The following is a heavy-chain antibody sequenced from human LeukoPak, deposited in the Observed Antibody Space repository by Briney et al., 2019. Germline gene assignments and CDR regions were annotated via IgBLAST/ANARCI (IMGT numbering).Heavy chain of an antibody. CDR1: GFTVSSNE. V-gene: IGHV3-38-3*01. D-gene: IGHD6-6*01. Sequence: GGSLRLSCAASGFTVSSNEMSWVRQAPGKGLEWVSSISGGSTYYADSRKGRFTISRDNSKNTLHLQMNSLRAEDTAVYYCKKDTEDGYSSSSPMRYWGQGTLVTVSS. CDR3: KKDTEDGYSSSSPMRY. CDR2: ISGGST. J-gene: IGHJ4*02.